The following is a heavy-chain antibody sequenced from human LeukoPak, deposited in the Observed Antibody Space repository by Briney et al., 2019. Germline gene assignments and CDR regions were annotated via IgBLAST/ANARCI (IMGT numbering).Heavy chain of an antibody. D-gene: IGHD6-19*01. CDR2: IKKDGSAK. Sequence: GGSLRLSCAASGLTLSRNWMNWVRQAPGKGLEWVANIKKDGSAKYYANSVKGRFTISRDDAKNSLYLEMNSLRAEDTAVYYCAGGGGWVFDFWGQGTLVTVSS. J-gene: IGHJ4*02. CDR3: AGGGGWVFDF. V-gene: IGHV3-7*04. CDR1: GLTLSRNW.